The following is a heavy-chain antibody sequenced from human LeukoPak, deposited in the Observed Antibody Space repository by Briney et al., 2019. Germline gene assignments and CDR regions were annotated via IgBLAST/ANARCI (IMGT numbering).Heavy chain of an antibody. CDR3: AKTTYYDILTGEVDY. Sequence: GGSLRLSCAASGFTVSSNYMSWVRQAPGKGLEWVSVIYSGGSTYYADSVKGRFTISRDNSKNTLYLQMNSLRAEDTAVYYCAKTTYYDILTGEVDYWGQGTLVTVSS. V-gene: IGHV3-53*01. CDR1: GFTVSSNY. CDR2: IYSGGST. D-gene: IGHD3-9*01. J-gene: IGHJ4*02.